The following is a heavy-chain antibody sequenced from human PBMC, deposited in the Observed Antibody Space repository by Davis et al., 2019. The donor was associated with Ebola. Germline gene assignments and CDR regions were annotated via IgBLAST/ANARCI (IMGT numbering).Heavy chain of an antibody. Sequence: LKISCAASGFTFSSYGMHWVRQTPGKGLEWVAVIWYDGSNKYYADSVKGRFTISRDNSKNTLYLQMNSLRAEDTAVYYCARDGPTYYYDSSGSDAFDIWGQGTMVTVSS. V-gene: IGHV3-33*01. D-gene: IGHD3-22*01. CDR2: IWYDGSNK. CDR3: ARDGPTYYYDSSGSDAFDI. J-gene: IGHJ3*02. CDR1: GFTFSSYG.